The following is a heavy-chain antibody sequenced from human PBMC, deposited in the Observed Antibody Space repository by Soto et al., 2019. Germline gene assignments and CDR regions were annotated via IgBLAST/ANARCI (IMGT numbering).Heavy chain of an antibody. Sequence: SLTCTVSGGSISSYYWSWIRQPPGKGLEWIGYIYYSGSTNYNPSLKSRVTISVDTSKNQFSLKLSSVTAADTAVYYCARDPRTYYDFWSGTPGYFDYWGQGTLVTVSS. CDR2: IYYSGST. CDR1: GGSISSYY. J-gene: IGHJ4*02. CDR3: ARDPRTYYDFWSGTPGYFDY. D-gene: IGHD3-3*01. V-gene: IGHV4-59*01.